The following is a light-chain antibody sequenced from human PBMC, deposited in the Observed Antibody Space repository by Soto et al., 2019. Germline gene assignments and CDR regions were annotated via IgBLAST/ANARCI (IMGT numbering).Light chain of an antibody. CDR3: GTWDSSLSAVV. J-gene: IGLJ2*01. Sequence: QSVLTQPPSVSAAPGQKVTISCSGSSSNIGNNYVSSYQQLPGTAPKLLIYDSNKRPSGIPDRFSGSKSGTSATLGITGLQTGDEADYYCGTWDSSLSAVVFGGGTKLTLL. CDR1: SSNIGNNY. CDR2: DSN. V-gene: IGLV1-51*01.